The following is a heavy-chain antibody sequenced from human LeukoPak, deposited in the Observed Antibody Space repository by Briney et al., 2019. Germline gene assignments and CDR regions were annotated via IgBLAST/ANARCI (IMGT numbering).Heavy chain of an antibody. V-gene: IGHV1-2*02. CDR2: INPNSGGT. Sequence: ASVKVSCKASGYTFTGYYMRWVRQAPGQGLEWMGWINPNSGGTNYAQKFQGRVTTTRDTSISTAYMELSRLRSDDTAVYYCARGRINRVDSSSWYYFDYWGQGTLVTVSS. D-gene: IGHD6-13*01. J-gene: IGHJ4*02. CDR3: ARGRINRVDSSSWYYFDY. CDR1: GYTFTGYY.